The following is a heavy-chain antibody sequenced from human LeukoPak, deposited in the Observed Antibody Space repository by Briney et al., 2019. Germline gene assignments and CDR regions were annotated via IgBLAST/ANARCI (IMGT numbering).Heavy chain of an antibody. Sequence: GRSLRLSCAASGFTFSNYGMHWVRQAPGKGLEWVAVISYDGSNKYYADSVKGRFTISRDNSKNTLYLQMNSLRAEDTAVYYCARDGDIVVVPAANGGVDYWGQGTLVTVSS. D-gene: IGHD2-2*01. CDR2: ISYDGSNK. J-gene: IGHJ4*02. V-gene: IGHV3-30*03. CDR3: ARDGDIVVVPAANGGVDY. CDR1: GFTFSNYG.